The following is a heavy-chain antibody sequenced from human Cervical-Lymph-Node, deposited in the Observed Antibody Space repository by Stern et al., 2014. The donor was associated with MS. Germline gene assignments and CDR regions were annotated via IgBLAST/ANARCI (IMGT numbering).Heavy chain of an antibody. CDR2: IHHSGNT. Sequence: QLQLQESGPGLVKPSQTLSLTCTVSGGSISSGGYYWSWIRQHPGKGLEWIGDIHHSGNTYYNPSLKSRLTISVDTSKNQFSLKLSPVTAADTAVYYCARDSGALTTVTTGSIDYWGQGTLVTVSS. CDR1: GGSISSGGYY. CDR3: ARDSGALTTVTTGSIDY. J-gene: IGHJ4*02. V-gene: IGHV4-31*03. D-gene: IGHD4-17*01.